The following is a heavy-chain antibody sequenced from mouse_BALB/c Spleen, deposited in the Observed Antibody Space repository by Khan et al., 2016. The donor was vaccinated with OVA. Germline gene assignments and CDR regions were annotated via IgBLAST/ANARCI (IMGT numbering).Heavy chain of an antibody. CDR1: GYSITSDYA. CDR2: ISYSGST. J-gene: IGHJ2*01. Sequence: VQLQESGPGLVKPSQSLSLTCTVTGYSITSDYAWNWIRQFPGNKLEWMGYISYSGSTNYNPSLKSRISITRDTSKNQFFLQLNSVTTEDTATYYCARSIMANWGQGTTLTVSS. CDR3: ARSIMAN. V-gene: IGHV3-2*02.